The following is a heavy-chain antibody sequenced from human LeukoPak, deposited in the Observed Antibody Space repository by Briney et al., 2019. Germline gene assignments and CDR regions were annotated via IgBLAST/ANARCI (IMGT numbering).Heavy chain of an antibody. J-gene: IGHJ4*02. CDR3: ARGRIYYDSTGYGY. CDR2: VYSDGST. Sequence: KSSETLSLTCTVSGGSISNFYWSWFRQPPGKGLEWIGYVYSDGSTIYNPSLKSRVTISVDTSKNHFSLKLSSVTAADTAVYYCARGRIYYDSTGYGYWGQGTLVTVSS. V-gene: IGHV4-59*01. D-gene: IGHD3-22*01. CDR1: GGSISNFY.